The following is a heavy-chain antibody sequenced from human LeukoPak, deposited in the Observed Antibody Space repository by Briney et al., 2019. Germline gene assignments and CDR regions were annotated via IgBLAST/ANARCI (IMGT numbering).Heavy chain of an antibody. CDR3: ARDEGEDDYVWGSFDY. Sequence: GRSLRLSCAASGFTFSSYTLHWVRQAPGKGLEWVAVISYDGSNKYYADSVKGRFTISRDNSKNTLYLQMNSLRAEDTAVYYCARDEGEDDYVWGSFDYWGQGTLVTVSS. D-gene: IGHD3-16*01. V-gene: IGHV3-30-3*01. CDR1: GFTFSSYT. J-gene: IGHJ4*02. CDR2: ISYDGSNK.